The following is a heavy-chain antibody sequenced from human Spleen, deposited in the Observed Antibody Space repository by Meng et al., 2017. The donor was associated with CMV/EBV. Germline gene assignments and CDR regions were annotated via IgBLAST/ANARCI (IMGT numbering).Heavy chain of an antibody. CDR3: ALNPSSGNNFDY. CDR1: GFMFSSYG. Sequence: GGSLRLSCAASGFMFSSYGMHWVRQAPGKGLEWVAFIRYDGKNEYYADSVKGRFTISRDNSKNTLYLQMNSLRGEDTAVYYCALNPSSGNNFDYWGQGTLVTVSS. V-gene: IGHV3-30*02. D-gene: IGHD6-6*01. CDR2: IRYDGKNE. J-gene: IGHJ4*02.